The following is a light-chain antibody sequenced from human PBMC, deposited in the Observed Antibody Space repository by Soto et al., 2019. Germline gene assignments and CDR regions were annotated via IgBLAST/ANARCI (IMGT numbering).Light chain of an antibody. CDR1: QSLRRY. CDR2: AAS. Sequence: DIQMTQSPSSLSASVGDGVTITCRASQSLRRYLNWYQQKPGKAPKLLIYAASSLQSGVPSRFSGSGSGTDFTLTISRLQPEDFATYYCQQSYSTPRTFGQGTKVEIK. V-gene: IGKV1-39*01. CDR3: QQSYSTPRT. J-gene: IGKJ1*01.